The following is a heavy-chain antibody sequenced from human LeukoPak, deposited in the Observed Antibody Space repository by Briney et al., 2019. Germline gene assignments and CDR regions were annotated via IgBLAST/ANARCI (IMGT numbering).Heavy chain of an antibody. J-gene: IGHJ4*02. V-gene: IGHV3-48*02. Sequence: PGGSLRLSCVASGFTFSTYSMNWVRQAPGKGLEWVSYISDTSYTIYYADSVKGRFTISRDNAKNSLYLQMNRLRDEDTAVYYCARAFLGGDYWGQGTLVTVSP. CDR1: GFTFSTYS. CDR3: ARAFLGGDY. D-gene: IGHD3-3*02. CDR2: ISDTSYTI.